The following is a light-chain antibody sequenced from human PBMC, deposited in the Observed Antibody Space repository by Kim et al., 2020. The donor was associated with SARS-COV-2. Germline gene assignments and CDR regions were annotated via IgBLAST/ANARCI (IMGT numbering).Light chain of an antibody. J-gene: IGLJ2*01. CDR2: GKN. V-gene: IGLV3-19*01. Sequence: LGQTVRITCQGGSLRSYYASWDQQKPGQAPVLVIYGKNNRPSGIPDRFSGSSSGNTASLTITGAQAEDEADYYCNSRDSSGNHLRVFGGGTQLTVL. CDR3: NSRDSSGNHLRV. CDR1: SLRSYY.